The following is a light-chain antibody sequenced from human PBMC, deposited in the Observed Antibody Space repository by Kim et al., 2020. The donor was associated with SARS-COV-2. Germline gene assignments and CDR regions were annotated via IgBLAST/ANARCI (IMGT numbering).Light chain of an antibody. V-gene: IGKV3-15*01. Sequence: EIVMTQSPATLSVSPGERATLSCRASQSVSNNLAWYQLKPGQAPRHLIYGASTRATGTPARFSASGSGTDFTLTVSSLQSEDFAVYYCHQYNDWPPGDTFGQGTKLE. CDR3: HQYNDWPPGDT. CDR2: GAS. CDR1: QSVSNN. J-gene: IGKJ2*01.